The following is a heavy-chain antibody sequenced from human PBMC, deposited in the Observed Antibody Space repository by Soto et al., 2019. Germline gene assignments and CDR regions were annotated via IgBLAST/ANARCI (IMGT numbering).Heavy chain of an antibody. J-gene: IGHJ4*02. CDR3: ARGSGWYFH. CDR1: GDSISGSS. CDR2: MYFSGST. V-gene: IGHV4-59*01. Sequence: QVQLQESGPGLVKPSETLSLTCTVSGDSISGSSWSWIRQPPGKGLEWIAYMYFSGSTNYNPSLKSRVTISVDTSKNQFSLKLTSMTAADTAVYYCARGSGWYFHWGQGTLVTVSS. D-gene: IGHD6-19*01.